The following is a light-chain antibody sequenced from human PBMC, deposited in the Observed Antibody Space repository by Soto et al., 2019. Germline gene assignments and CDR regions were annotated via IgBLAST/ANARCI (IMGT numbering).Light chain of an antibody. CDR2: EGS. CDR1: SSDVGSYNL. J-gene: IGLJ2*01. V-gene: IGLV2-23*01. CDR3: CSFALGSTLI. Sequence: QSALTQPASVSGSPGQSITISCTGTSSDVGSYNLVSRYQQHPDKAPKLIIYEGSKRPSGVSYRFSGYKSGNTASLTISGLQAEDEADYYCCSFALGSTLIFGGGTKVTVL.